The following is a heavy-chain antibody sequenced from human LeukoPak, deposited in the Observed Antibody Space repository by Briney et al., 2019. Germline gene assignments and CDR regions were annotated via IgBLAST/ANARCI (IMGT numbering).Heavy chain of an antibody. Sequence: GVSLRLSCAASGFTFSTYAMSWVRQAPGNGLEWVSSISDYGGDYTYYADSGKGRFTISRDNSKTTLYLQMNSLRAEDTAVYYCRRLSGSDFDYWGQGTLVTVSS. CDR2: ISDYGGDYT. V-gene: IGHV3-23*01. J-gene: IGHJ4*02. CDR1: GFTFSTYA. CDR3: RRLSGSDFDY. D-gene: IGHD3-10*01.